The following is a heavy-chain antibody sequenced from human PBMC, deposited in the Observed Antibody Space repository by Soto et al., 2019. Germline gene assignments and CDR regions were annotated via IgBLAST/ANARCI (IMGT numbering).Heavy chain of an antibody. D-gene: IGHD3-10*01. Sequence: ASVKVSCKTSGDTFPNFGFSGGGQAPGQGLEWMGWIATYNSNKNYAQKFQGRLTLTTDTSTSTGYMELKSLEYDDTAVYYCARVLRGVVNWFDPWGQGTLVTVSS. J-gene: IGHJ5*02. CDR2: IATYNSNK. V-gene: IGHV1-18*01. CDR1: GDTFPNFG. CDR3: ARVLRGVVNWFDP.